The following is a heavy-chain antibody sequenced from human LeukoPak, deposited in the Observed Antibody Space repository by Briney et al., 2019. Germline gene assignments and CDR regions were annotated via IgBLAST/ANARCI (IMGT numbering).Heavy chain of an antibody. Sequence: SETLSLTCAVYGGSFSDYYWSWIRQPPGKGLEWIGEINHSGSTNYNPSLKSRVTISVDTSKNQFSLKLSSVTAADTAVYFCAGVAGTGGWVLDYWGQGTLVTVSS. CDR2: INHSGST. D-gene: IGHD1-7*01. J-gene: IGHJ4*02. CDR1: GGSFSDYY. CDR3: AGVAGTGGWVLDY. V-gene: IGHV4-34*01.